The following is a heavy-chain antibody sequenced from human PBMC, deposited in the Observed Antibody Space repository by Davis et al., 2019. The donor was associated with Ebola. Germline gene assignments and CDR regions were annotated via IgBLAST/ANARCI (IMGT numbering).Heavy chain of an antibody. Sequence: ASVKVSCKASGYTFTSYGISWVRQAPGQGLEWMGWISAYNGNTNYAQKPQGRVTITTDTSTSTAYMELRSRRSDDTAVYYCARVGDFWSEFDYWGQGTLVTVSS. CDR1: GYTFTSYG. D-gene: IGHD3-3*01. CDR2: ISAYNGNT. J-gene: IGHJ4*02. V-gene: IGHV1-18*01. CDR3: ARVGDFWSEFDY.